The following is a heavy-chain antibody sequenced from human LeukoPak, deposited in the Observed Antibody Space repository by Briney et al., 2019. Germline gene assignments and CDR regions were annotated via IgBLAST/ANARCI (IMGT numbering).Heavy chain of an antibody. CDR2: IYYSGST. CDR1: GGSISSYY. CDR3: ARTLSSGYPNYYYYMDV. V-gene: IGHV4-59*01. Sequence: SETLSLTCSVSGGSISSYYWSWIRQPPGKGLEWIGYIYYSGSTNYNPSLKSRVTISVDTSKNQFSLKLSSVTAADTAVYYCARTLSSGYPNYYYYMDVWGKGTTVTVSS. J-gene: IGHJ6*03. D-gene: IGHD3-22*01.